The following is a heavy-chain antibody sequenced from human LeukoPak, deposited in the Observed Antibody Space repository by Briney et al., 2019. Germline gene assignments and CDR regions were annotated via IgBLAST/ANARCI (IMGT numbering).Heavy chain of an antibody. CDR2: MNPNSGNT. Sequence: ASVKVSCKASGYTFTSYDINWVRQATGQGLEWMGWMNPNSGNTGYAQKFQGRVTMTRNTSISTAYMELSSLRSEDTAVYYCARGANYDSSGYPAHFDYWGQGTLVTVSS. V-gene: IGHV1-8*01. CDR3: ARGANYDSSGYPAHFDY. D-gene: IGHD3-22*01. J-gene: IGHJ4*02. CDR1: GYTFTSYD.